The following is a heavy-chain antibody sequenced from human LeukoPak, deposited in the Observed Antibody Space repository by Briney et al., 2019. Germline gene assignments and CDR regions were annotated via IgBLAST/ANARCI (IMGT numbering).Heavy chain of an antibody. D-gene: IGHD3-16*02. CDR2: INSDGSST. CDR3: ARLWGSDPYYYYYYMDV. Sequence: GGSLRLSCAASGFTFSSYWMHWVRQAPGKGLVWVSRINSDGSSTSYADSVKGRFTISRDNAKNSLYLQMNSLRAEDTAVYYCARLWGSDPYYYYYYMDVWGKGTTVTISS. J-gene: IGHJ6*03. CDR1: GFTFSSYW. V-gene: IGHV3-74*01.